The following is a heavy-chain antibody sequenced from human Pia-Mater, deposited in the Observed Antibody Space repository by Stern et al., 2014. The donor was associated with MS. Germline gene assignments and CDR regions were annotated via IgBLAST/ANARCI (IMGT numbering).Heavy chain of an antibody. Sequence: LVESGGGVVQPGRPLRLSCVASGFNFGTCAMHWVRQAPGKGLEWVAGVSYDGSNKYYADSVKGRFTISRDNSQNTLYMQMSSLRPEDTAVYYCAKDRQYLTYFFDHWGQGSLVTVSS. V-gene: IGHV3-30*18. CDR3: AKDRQYLTYFFDH. CDR2: VSYDGSNK. CDR1: GFNFGTCA. J-gene: IGHJ5*02. D-gene: IGHD2/OR15-2a*01.